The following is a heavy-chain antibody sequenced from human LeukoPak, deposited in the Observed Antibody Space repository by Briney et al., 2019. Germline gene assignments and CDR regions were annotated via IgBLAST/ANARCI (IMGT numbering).Heavy chain of an antibody. V-gene: IGHV3-66*01. D-gene: IGHD4-17*01. CDR1: GLTVTNNY. J-gene: IGHJ4*02. Sequence: PGGSLRLSCAASGLTVTNNYWNWVRQPPGKGPEWISLIYSDGDTRYADSVKGRFTFSRDNSKNTLYLQMNSLRAEDTAVYYCTYGDYPLTYWGQGTLVSVCS. CDR2: IYSDGDT. CDR3: TYGDYPLTY.